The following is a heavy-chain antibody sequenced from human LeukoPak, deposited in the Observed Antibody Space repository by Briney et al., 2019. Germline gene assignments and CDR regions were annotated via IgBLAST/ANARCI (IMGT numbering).Heavy chain of an antibody. J-gene: IGHJ5*02. D-gene: IGHD2-21*01. CDR3: VRPYCGGECQSRNNWFDP. Sequence: SETLSLTCAVSGGSISNYWSWIRQPPGKGLEWIGYIYYSGSTNYNPSLKSRVTISVDTSKNQFSLRLSSVTAADTAVYYCVRPYCGGECQSRNNWFDPWGQGILVTVSS. CDR2: IYYSGST. V-gene: IGHV4-59*01. CDR1: GGSISNY.